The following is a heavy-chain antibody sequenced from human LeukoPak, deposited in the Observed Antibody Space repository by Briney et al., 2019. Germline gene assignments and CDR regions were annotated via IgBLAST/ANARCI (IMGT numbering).Heavy chain of an antibody. CDR2: IIPIFGTA. CDR1: GGTFSSYA. Sequence: GASVKVSCKASGGTFSSYAISWVRQAPGQGLEWMGGIIPIFGTANYAQKFQGRVTITADESTSTAYMELRSLRSDDTAVYYCARDPPTVTAFDYWGQGTLVTVSS. J-gene: IGHJ4*02. D-gene: IGHD4-17*01. CDR3: ARDPPTVTAFDY. V-gene: IGHV1-69*13.